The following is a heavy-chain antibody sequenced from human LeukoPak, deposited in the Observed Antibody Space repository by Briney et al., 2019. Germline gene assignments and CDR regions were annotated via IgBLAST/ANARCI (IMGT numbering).Heavy chain of an antibody. CDR2: ILEDGSIQ. Sequence: GGSLRLSCAASGFTFSNYMMHWVRQAPSKGLDWVAVILEDGSIQYYADSVKGRFTISRDNSKNTLFLQMNSLRGEDTAMYYCARVQGGGFRTADYWGQGTLVTVSS. J-gene: IGHJ4*02. D-gene: IGHD1-14*01. V-gene: IGHV3-30*04. CDR1: GFTFSNYM. CDR3: ARVQGGGFRTADY.